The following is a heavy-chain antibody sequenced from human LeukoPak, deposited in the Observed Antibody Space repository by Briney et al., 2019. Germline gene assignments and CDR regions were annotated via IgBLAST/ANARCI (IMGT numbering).Heavy chain of an antibody. V-gene: IGHV1-18*01. Sequence: ASVKVSCKASAYNFTAFGISWVRQAPGQELEWMGWISAYNGKIKYAQNLQGRVTMTTDISTSTAYMELRSLRSDDTAVYYCARDLGEIEMAAIFFDYWGQGTLVTVSS. D-gene: IGHD5-24*01. CDR2: ISAYNGKI. CDR3: ARDLGEIEMAAIFFDY. J-gene: IGHJ4*02. CDR1: AYNFTAFG.